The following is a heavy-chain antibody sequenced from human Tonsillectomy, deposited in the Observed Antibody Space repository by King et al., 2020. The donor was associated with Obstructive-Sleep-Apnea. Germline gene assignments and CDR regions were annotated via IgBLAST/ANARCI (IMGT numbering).Heavy chain of an antibody. J-gene: IGHJ4*02. D-gene: IGHD6-6*01. V-gene: IGHV5-51*01. Sequence: QLVQSGAEVKKPGESLKISCKGSGYSFTSYWIGWVRQMPGKGLEWMGIIYPGDSDTRYSPSFQGQVTISADKSISTAYLQWRSLKASDTAMYYCARHWGIAARPSSFDYWGQGTLVTVSS. CDR1: GYSFTSYW. CDR2: IYPGDSDT. CDR3: ARHWGIAARPSSFDY.